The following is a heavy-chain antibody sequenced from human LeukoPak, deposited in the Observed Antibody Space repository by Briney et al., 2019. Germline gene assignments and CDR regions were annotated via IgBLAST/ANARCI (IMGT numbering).Heavy chain of an antibody. J-gene: IGHJ4*02. V-gene: IGHV3-23*01. Sequence: GGSLSLSCAASGFSSSTYVMSWFRQVPGKGLGWVSSISGSGGGTFYADFVKGRFTISRDNSKNTLYLQMNSLRAEDTAVYYCAKSAYSTAWYVGYWGQGTLVTVSS. CDR3: AKSAYSTAWYVGY. CDR2: ISGSGGGT. D-gene: IGHD6-19*01. CDR1: GFSSSTYV.